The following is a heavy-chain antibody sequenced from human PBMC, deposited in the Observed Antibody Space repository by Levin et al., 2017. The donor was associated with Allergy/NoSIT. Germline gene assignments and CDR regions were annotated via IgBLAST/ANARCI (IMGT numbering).Heavy chain of an antibody. CDR3: ARVHSGSSSRVWNNWFDP. CDR1: GGSISSYY. V-gene: IGHV4-59*01. CDR2: IYYSGST. D-gene: IGHD6-13*01. Sequence: PGGSLRLSCTVSGGSISSYYWSWIRQPPGKGLEWIGYIYYSGSTNYNPSLKSRVTISVDTSKNQFSLKLSSVTAADTAVYYCARVHSGSSSRVWNNWFDPWGQGTLVTVSS. J-gene: IGHJ5*02.